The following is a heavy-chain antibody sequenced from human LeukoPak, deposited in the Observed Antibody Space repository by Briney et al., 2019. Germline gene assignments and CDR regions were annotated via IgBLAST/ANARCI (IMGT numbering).Heavy chain of an antibody. D-gene: IGHD2-2*01. Sequence: GESLKISCKGSGYNFNTYWIGWVRQMPGKGLEWMGIIYPGDSDTKYSPSFQGQVTISVDKSTSTAYLQWSSLKASDTAMHYCARQECTSSSCFSHLYYYMDVWGQGTTVTVSS. J-gene: IGHJ6*02. CDR3: ARQECTSSSCFSHLYYYMDV. V-gene: IGHV5-51*01. CDR1: GYNFNTYW. CDR2: IYPGDSDT.